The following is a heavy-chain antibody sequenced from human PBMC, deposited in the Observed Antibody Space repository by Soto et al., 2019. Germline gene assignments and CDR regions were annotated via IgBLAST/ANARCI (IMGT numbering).Heavy chain of an antibody. CDR2: IYYSGST. CDR1: GGSISSYY. D-gene: IGHD4-17*01. CDR3: ARDDYGDYEGYYGMDV. J-gene: IGHJ6*02. Sequence: QVQLQESGPGLVKPSETLSLTCTVSGGSISSYYWSWIRQPPGKGLEWIGYIYYSGSTNYNPSLKSRVTISVDTSKNQFSLKLSSVTAADTAVYYCARDDYGDYEGYYGMDVWGQGTTVTVSS. V-gene: IGHV4-59*01.